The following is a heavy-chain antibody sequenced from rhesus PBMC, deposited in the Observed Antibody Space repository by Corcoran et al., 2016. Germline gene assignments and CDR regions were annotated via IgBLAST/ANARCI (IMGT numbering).Heavy chain of an antibody. CDR1: GGSISDDYY. J-gene: IGHJ4*01. D-gene: IGHD6-43*01. Sequence: QVQLQESGPGLVKPSETLSLTCAVSGGSISDDYYWSWIRQPPGKGLEWIGYIYGSGGGTNYNPSLQNRVTISIDTSKNQFYLKLSSVTAADTAVYYCARVGYSSSPFFDYWGQGVLVTVSS. V-gene: IGHV4-106*01. CDR3: ARVGYSSSPFFDY. CDR2: IYGSGGGT.